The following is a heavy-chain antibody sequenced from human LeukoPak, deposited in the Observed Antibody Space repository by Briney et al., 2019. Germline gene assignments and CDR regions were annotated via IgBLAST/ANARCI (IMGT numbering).Heavy chain of an antibody. CDR1: GFTFSVYG. D-gene: IGHD3-22*01. Sequence: AGGSLRLSCVASGFTFSVYGMHWVRQAPGKGLEWVAFIRYDGGNTYYSDSVKGRFTISRDNSKNTLDLQMRSLTAEDTAVYYCAKDGAYSYDSTGYFLFQYWGQGTLVTVSS. J-gene: IGHJ4*02. CDR3: AKDGAYSYDSTGYFLFQY. CDR2: IRYDGGNT. V-gene: IGHV3-30*02.